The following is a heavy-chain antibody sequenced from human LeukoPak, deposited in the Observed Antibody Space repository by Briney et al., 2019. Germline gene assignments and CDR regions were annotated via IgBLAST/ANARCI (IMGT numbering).Heavy chain of an antibody. V-gene: IGHV4-39*01. D-gene: IGHD1-26*01. CDR2: IYSSGST. CDR3: AKSGGYGLTDY. Sequence: SETLSLTCTVSGASVSGSPYYWGWIRQPPGKGLEWIGSIYSSGSTYYNASLQSRVTISIETSKNQISLRLNSVTAADTAIYYCAKSGGYGLTDYGGQGTLVTVSS. J-gene: IGHJ4*02. CDR1: GASVSGSPYY.